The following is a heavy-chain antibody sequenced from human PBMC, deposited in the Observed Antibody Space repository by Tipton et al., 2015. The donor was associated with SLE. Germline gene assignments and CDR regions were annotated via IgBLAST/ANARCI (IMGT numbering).Heavy chain of an antibody. Sequence: GSLRLSCAASGFTFSRYSMNWVRQAPGKGLEWVSSISSSSSYKYYADSVKGRFTISRDNAKNSLYLQMNSLRAEDTAVYYCAKARLSWEYYHHMDVWGKGTTVAVSS. CDR1: GFTFSRYS. J-gene: IGHJ6*03. V-gene: IGHV3-21*03. CDR3: AKARLSWEYYHHMDV. D-gene: IGHD3-16*01. CDR2: ISSSSSYK.